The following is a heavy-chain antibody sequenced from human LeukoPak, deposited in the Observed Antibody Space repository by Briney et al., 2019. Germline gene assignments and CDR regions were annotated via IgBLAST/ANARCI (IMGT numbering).Heavy chain of an antibody. CDR2: IKEDGNEK. J-gene: IGHJ4*02. D-gene: IGHD2-21*01. CDR3: ARYTVPFCGGDCYSQFFDS. CDR1: GFTFSAFW. V-gene: IGHV3-7*01. Sequence: PGGSLRLSCAASGFTFSAFWTSWVRQAPGKGLEWVANIKEDGNEKYYVDSVKGRFTISRDNAENSLYLQMSSLRVEDTALYYCARYTVPFCGGDCYSQFFDSWGQGALVTVSS.